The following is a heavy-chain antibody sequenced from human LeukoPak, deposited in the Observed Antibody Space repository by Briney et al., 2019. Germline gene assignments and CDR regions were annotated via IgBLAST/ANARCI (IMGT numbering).Heavy chain of an antibody. J-gene: IGHJ4*02. CDR1: GFTFSSYT. CDR3: ARDGSFWRGYPYYFDY. Sequence: SGGSLRLSCAASGFTFSSYTINWVRQAPGKGLEWVSYISSSSSSIYYADSVRGRFTISRDNAKNTLYLQVNSLRAEDTAVYYCARDGSFWRGYPYYFDYWGQGTLVTASS. V-gene: IGHV3-48*01. CDR2: ISSSSSSI. D-gene: IGHD3-3*01.